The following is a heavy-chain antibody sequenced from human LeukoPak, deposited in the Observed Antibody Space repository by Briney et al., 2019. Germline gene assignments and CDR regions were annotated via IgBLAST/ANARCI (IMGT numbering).Heavy chain of an antibody. Sequence: SGGSLRLSCLASGLTFNTYWMHWVRQVPGKGPVWVSRINPDGSVTWDADSVRGRFIISRDDAKNTLYLQMNSLRAEDTAPYYCAREAPAYGERYFVSWGQGTLVTVSS. CDR3: AREAPAYGERYFVS. CDR2: INPDGSVT. V-gene: IGHV3-74*01. J-gene: IGHJ4*02. CDR1: GLTFNTYW. D-gene: IGHD2-21*01.